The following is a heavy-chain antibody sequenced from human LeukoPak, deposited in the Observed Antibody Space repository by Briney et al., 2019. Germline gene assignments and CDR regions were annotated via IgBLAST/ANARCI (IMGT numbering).Heavy chain of an antibody. D-gene: IGHD3-22*01. CDR3: ASELWNFYDNSGYNRDFDS. V-gene: IGHV1-18*01. Sequence: ASVKVSCKATSRISWVRQAPGQGLEWMGWIGTYGGDTYYAQKFQGRITLTIDTSTSTVYMELRDLRSVDTAGSYCASELWNFYDNSGYNRDFDSWGQGILVTVSS. CDR1: TSR. CDR2: IGTYGGDT. J-gene: IGHJ5*01.